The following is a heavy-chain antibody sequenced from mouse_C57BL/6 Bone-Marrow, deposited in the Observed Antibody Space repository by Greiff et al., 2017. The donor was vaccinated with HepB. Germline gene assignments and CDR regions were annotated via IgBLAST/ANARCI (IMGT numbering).Heavy chain of an antibody. Sequence: QVQLKQSGAELVRPGTSVKVSCKASGYAFTNYLIEWVKQRPGQGLEWIGVINPGSGGTNYNEKFKGKATLTADKSSSTAYMQLSSLTSEDSAVYFCARSTAQATVDYWGQGTTLTVSS. J-gene: IGHJ2*01. D-gene: IGHD3-2*02. CDR1: GYAFTNYL. CDR2: INPGSGGT. CDR3: ARSTAQATVDY. V-gene: IGHV1-54*01.